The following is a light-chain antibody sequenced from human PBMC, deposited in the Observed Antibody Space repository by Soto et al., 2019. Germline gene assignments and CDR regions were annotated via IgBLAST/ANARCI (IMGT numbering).Light chain of an antibody. CDR2: DAS. CDR3: QQYNSYPGT. J-gene: IGKJ1*01. CDR1: QSISSW. Sequence: DIQMTQSPSTLSGSVGDRVTITCRASQSISSWLAWYQQKPGKAPKLLIYDASSLESGVPSRFSGSGSGTEFTLTISSLQPDDFATYYCQQYNSYPGTFGQGTRWISN. V-gene: IGKV1-5*01.